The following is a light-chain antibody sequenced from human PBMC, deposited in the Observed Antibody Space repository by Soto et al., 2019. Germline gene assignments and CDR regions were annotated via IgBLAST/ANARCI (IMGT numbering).Light chain of an antibody. CDR1: SRDVGAYNF. J-gene: IGLJ3*02. Sequence: QSVLTQPASVSGSPGQSVTISCTGISRDVGAYNFVSWYQQHPGRAPKLIIYDIGDRPSGVSSRFSGSRSGSTASLTISGLQAEDEADYYCSYYTTINNLWVFGGGTTVTVL. CDR2: DIG. V-gene: IGLV2-14*03. CDR3: SYYTTINNLWV.